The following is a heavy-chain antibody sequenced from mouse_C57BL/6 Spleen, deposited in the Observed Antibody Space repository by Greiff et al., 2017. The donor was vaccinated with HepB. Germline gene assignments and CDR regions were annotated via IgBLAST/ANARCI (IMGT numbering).Heavy chain of an antibody. J-gene: IGHJ1*03. CDR2: IRSKSNNYAT. V-gene: IGHV10-1*01. CDR1: GFSFNTYA. Sequence: EVQRVESGGGLVQPKGSLKLSCAASGFSFNTYAMNWVRQAPGKGLEWVARIRSKSNNYATYYADSVKDRFTISRDDSESMLYLQMNNFKTVDTAMYYCVRHRGNYLYLYFDVWGTGTTVTVSS. D-gene: IGHD2-1*01. CDR3: VRHRGNYLYLYFDV.